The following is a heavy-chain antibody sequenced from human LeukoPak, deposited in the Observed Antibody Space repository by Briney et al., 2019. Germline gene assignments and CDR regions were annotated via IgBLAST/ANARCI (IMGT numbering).Heavy chain of an antibody. Sequence: KPGGSLRLSRATSGSTFSIYAMTWVRQAPGKGLKWVSTISGGRGGNTNYADSVKGRFTVSRDTANNSLYLQLNSLRAEDTAVYYCAREPLRDIVVVPAASSGKMNWFDPWGQGTLVTVSS. CDR2: ISGGRGGNT. D-gene: IGHD2-2*01. J-gene: IGHJ5*02. CDR3: AREPLRDIVVVPAASSGKMNWFDP. CDR1: GSTFSIYA. V-gene: IGHV3-21*01.